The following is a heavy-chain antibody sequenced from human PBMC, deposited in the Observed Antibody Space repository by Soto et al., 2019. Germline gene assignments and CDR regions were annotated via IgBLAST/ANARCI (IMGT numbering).Heavy chain of an antibody. J-gene: IGHJ4*02. D-gene: IGHD5-12*01. CDR3: AKDRTPSLGYSGYDCFDY. CDR2: ISGSGGST. Sequence: EVQLLESGGGLVQPGGSLRLSCAASGFTFSNYAMSCVRQAPGKGLEWVSGISGSGGSTYYADSVKGRFTISRDNSKNTLYLQMNSLRAEDTAVYYCAKDRTPSLGYSGYDCFDYWGQGTLVTVSS. V-gene: IGHV3-23*01. CDR1: GFTFSNYA.